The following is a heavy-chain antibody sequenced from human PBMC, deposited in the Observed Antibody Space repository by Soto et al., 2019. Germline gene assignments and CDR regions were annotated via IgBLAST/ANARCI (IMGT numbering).Heavy chain of an antibody. Sequence: GGSLRLSCAASGFTFSSYWMSWVRQAPGKGLEWVANIKQDGSEKYYVDSVKGRFTISRDNAKNSLYLQMNSLRAEDTAVYYCARDLTMIVVVKAFDIWGQGTMVTVSS. D-gene: IGHD3-22*01. J-gene: IGHJ3*02. CDR2: IKQDGSEK. CDR1: GFTFSSYW. CDR3: ARDLTMIVVVKAFDI. V-gene: IGHV3-7*01.